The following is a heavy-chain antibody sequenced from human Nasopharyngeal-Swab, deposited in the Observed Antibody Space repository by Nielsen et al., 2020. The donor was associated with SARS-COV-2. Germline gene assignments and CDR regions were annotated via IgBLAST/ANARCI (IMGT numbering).Heavy chain of an antibody. V-gene: IGHV1-8*01. CDR1: GYTFTSYD. CDR3: ARGRDPYGGNSGGAFDI. J-gene: IGHJ3*02. CDR2: MNPNSGNT. D-gene: IGHD4-23*01. Sequence: ASVKVSCKASGYTFTSYDIHWVRQATGQGLEWMGWMNPNSGNTGYAQKFQGRVTMTRNTSISTAYMELSSLRSEDTAVYYCARGRDPYGGNSGGAFDIWGQGTMVTVSS.